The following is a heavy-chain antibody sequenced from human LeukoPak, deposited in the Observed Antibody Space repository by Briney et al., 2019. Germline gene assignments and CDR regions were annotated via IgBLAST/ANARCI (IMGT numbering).Heavy chain of an antibody. CDR2: INHSGST. Sequence: SETLSLTCTVSGGSISSYYWSWIRQPPGKGLEWIGEINHSGSTNYNPSLKSRVTISVDTSKNQFSLKLSSVTAADTAVYYCARAPDRGYYDSSGYYYFDYWGQGTLVTVSS. J-gene: IGHJ4*02. CDR3: ARAPDRGYYDSSGYYYFDY. D-gene: IGHD3-22*01. V-gene: IGHV4-34*01. CDR1: GGSISSYY.